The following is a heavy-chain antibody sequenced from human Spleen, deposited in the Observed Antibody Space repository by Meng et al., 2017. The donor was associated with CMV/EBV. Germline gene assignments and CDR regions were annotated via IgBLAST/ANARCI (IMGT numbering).Heavy chain of an antibody. CDR2: IIPMGETA. CDR1: GGTFSTYA. J-gene: IGHJ4*02. V-gene: IGHV1-69*11. Sequence: SVKVSCKASGGTFSTYAINWVRQAPGQGLEWMGTIIPMGETAIYTQKFRGRVTITADESTTTAHMEISGLTYEDTAVYYCATDGPGGGSYCLYWGQGTLVTVST. CDR3: ATDGPGGGSYCLY. D-gene: IGHD3-10*01.